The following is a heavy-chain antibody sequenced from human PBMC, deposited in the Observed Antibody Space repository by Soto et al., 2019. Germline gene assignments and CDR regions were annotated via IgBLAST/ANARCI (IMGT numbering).Heavy chain of an antibody. CDR2: IYYSGST. D-gene: IGHD4-17*01. J-gene: IGHJ4*02. V-gene: IGHV4-59*01. CDR1: GGSISSYY. CDR3: ARTIMVTTGLGYYFDY. Sequence: PSETLSLTCTVSGGSISSYYWSWIRQPPGKGLEWIGYIYYSGSTNYNPSLKSRVTISVDTSKNQFSLKLSSVTAADTAVYYCARTIMVTTGLGYYFDYWGQGTLVTVSS.